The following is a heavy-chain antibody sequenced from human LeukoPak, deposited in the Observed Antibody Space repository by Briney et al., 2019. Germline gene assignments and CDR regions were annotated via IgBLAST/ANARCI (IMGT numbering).Heavy chain of an antibody. CDR1: GYTLTELS. CDR2: FDPEDGET. V-gene: IGHV1-24*01. CDR3: ATAPFYGGSFAQLDY. D-gene: IGHD1-26*01. Sequence: ASVKVSCKVSGYTLTELSMHWVRQAPGKGLEWMGGFDPEDGETIYAQKFQGRVTMTEDTSTDTAYMELSSLRSEDTAVYYCATAPFYGGSFAQLDYWGQGTLVTVSS. J-gene: IGHJ4*02.